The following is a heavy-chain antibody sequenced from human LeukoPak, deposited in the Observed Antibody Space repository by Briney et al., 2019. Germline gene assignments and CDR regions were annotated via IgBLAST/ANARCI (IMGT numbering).Heavy chain of an antibody. V-gene: IGHV3-21*01. CDR3: ARDWTTVTFPDAFDI. J-gene: IGHJ3*02. D-gene: IGHD4-17*01. Sequence: GGSLRLSCAASGFTFSNYNMNWVRQAPGKGLEWVSSISSTRSSYIYYAESVKGRFTISRDNAKHSLYLQMSSLRAEDTAVYYCARDWTTVTFPDAFDIWGQGTMVTVSS. CDR2: ISSTRSSYI. CDR1: GFTFSNYN.